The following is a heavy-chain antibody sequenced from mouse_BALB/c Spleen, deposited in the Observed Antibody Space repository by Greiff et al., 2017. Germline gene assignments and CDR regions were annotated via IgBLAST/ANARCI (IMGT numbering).Heavy chain of an antibody. Sequence: VQLQQSGSVLVRPGASVKLSCKASGYTFTSSWMHWAKQRPGQGLEWIGEIHPNSGNTNYNEKFKGKATLTVDTSSSTAYVDLSSLTSEDSAVYYCAREYGNYFDVWGAGTTVTVSS. CDR2: IHPNSGNT. CDR3: AREYGNYFDV. J-gene: IGHJ1*01. V-gene: IGHV1S130*01. D-gene: IGHD2-10*02. CDR1: GYTFTSSW.